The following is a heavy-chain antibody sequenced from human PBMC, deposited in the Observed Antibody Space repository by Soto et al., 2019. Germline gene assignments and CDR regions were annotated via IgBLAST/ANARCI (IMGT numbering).Heavy chain of an antibody. CDR2: IYYSGSA. CDR3: ARDTPNGRRGSAIDI. D-gene: IGHD2-15*01. V-gene: IGHV4-31*03. CDR1: GGSISSGGYF. J-gene: IGHJ3*02. Sequence: QVQLQESGPGLLKPSQTLSLTCTVSGGSISSGGYFWNWIRHHPGKGLEWIGYIYYSGSAYYNPSLTSRVTISLDTSKNQFSLKVNSVTDADTAIYYCARDTPNGRRGSAIDIWGPGTAVTVSS.